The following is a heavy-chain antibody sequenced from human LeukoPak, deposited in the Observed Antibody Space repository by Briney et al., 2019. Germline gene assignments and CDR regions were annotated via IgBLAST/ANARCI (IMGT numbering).Heavy chain of an antibody. CDR2: IRSKANSFAT. Sequence: PGGSLRLSCAASGFTFSGSTMQWVRQASGKGLEWVGHIRSKANSFATAYGASVKGRFTISRDDSKNMGYLQMNSLKTEDTAVCYCGSRGTTADSSAFDIWGQGTMVTVSS. V-gene: IGHV3-73*01. D-gene: IGHD1-1*01. CDR3: GSRGTTADSSAFDI. CDR1: GFTFSGST. J-gene: IGHJ3*02.